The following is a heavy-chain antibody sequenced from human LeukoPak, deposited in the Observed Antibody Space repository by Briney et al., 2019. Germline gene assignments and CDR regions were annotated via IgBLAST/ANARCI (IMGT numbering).Heavy chain of an antibody. D-gene: IGHD6-19*01. V-gene: IGHV3-33*01. CDR3: AGSIAVAGTIDY. CDR2: IWYDGSNK. CDR1: GFTFSSHG. J-gene: IGHJ4*02. Sequence: PGRSLRLSCAAPGFTFSSHGMHWVRQAPGKGLEWVAVIWYDGSNKYYADSVKGRFAISRDNSKNTLYLQMSSLRAEDTAVYYCAGSIAVAGTIDYWGQGTLVTVSS.